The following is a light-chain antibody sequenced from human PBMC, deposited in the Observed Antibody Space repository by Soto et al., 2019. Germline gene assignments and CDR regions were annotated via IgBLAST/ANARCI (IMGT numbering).Light chain of an antibody. CDR3: AVWDDSLNVVV. V-gene: IGLV1-44*01. CDR2: RSS. J-gene: IGLJ2*01. Sequence: QSVLTQPPSASATPGQRVTISCSGSSSNIGGNTVNWYQQLPGTAPKLLIYRSSQQPSGVPDRFSGSKSGTSASLAISGLQSEDEADYYCAVWDDSLNVVVFGGGTKVTVL. CDR1: SSNIGGNT.